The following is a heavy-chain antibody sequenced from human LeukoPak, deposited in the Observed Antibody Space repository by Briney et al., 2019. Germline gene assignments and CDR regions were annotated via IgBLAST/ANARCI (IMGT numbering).Heavy chain of an antibody. CDR2: INHSGST. V-gene: IGHV4-34*01. D-gene: IGHD1-26*01. Sequence: SETLSLTCAVYGGSFSGYYWSWIRQPPGKGLEWIGEINHSGSTNYNPSLKSRVTISVDTSKNQFSLKLSSVTAADTAVYYCAASWESYGSRDYWGQGTLVTVSS. J-gene: IGHJ4*02. CDR3: AASWESYGSRDY. CDR1: GGSFSGYY.